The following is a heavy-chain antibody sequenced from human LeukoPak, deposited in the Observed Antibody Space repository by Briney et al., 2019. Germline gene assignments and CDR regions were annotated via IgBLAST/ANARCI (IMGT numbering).Heavy chain of an antibody. CDR2: ISYDGKNK. D-gene: IGHD2-2*01. CDR3: AKEYHRVHDAFDA. J-gene: IGHJ3*01. V-gene: IGHV3-30*18. CDR1: GFTFSSYG. Sequence: GGSLRLSCAASGFTFSSYGMHWVRQAPGKGLEWVAVISYDGKNKYYADSVKGRFTISRDNSKNTLYLQMNSLRAEDTAVYYCAKEYHRVHDAFDAWGHGTMVTVSS.